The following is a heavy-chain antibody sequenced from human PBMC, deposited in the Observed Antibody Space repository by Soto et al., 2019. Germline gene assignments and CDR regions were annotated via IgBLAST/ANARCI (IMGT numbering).Heavy chain of an antibody. J-gene: IGHJ4*02. Sequence: GSLRLSCAASGFTFSSYEMNWVRQAPGKGLEWVSYISSSGSTIYYADSVKGRFTISRDNAKNSLYLQMNSLRAEDTAVYYCARPSWLGATIPFDYWGQGTLVTVSS. CDR3: ARPSWLGATIPFDY. D-gene: IGHD1-26*01. CDR2: ISSSGSTI. V-gene: IGHV3-48*03. CDR1: GFTFSSYE.